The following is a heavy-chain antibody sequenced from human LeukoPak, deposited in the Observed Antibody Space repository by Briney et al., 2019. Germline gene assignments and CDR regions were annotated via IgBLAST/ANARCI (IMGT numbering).Heavy chain of an antibody. D-gene: IGHD3-3*01. J-gene: IGHJ4*02. V-gene: IGHV2-5*02. CDR2: IYWDDGK. CDR1: GCLLSTRGVG. CDR3: ALHSEVGVVNDY. Sequence: SGPTLVNPTQTLTLTCTFSGCLLSTRGVGVGWIPQPPGEALEWLAAIYWDDGKRYSPSLKSRLTITKDTSKNQVVLTMTDMDPVDTATYYCALHSEVGVVNDYWGQGTLVTGSS.